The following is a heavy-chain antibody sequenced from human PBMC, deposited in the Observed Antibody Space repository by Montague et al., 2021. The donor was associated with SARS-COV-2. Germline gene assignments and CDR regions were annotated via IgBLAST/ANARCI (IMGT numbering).Heavy chain of an antibody. CDR3: ARHSGRDTIFGVTTIPDAFDI. J-gene: IGHJ3*02. D-gene: IGHD3-3*01. CDR2: IYYSGST. V-gene: IGHV4-39*01. Sequence: SETLSLTCTVSGGSISSSSHYWGWIRQLPGKGLDWIGSIYYSGSTYYKPSLKSRVTIYVDTSKNQFSLKLSSVTAADTAVYYCARHSGRDTIFGVTTIPDAFDIWGQGTTVTVSS. CDR1: GGSISSSSHY.